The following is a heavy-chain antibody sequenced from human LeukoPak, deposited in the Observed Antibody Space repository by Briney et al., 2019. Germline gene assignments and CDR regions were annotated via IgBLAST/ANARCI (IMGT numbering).Heavy chain of an antibody. V-gene: IGHV4-59*12. J-gene: IGHJ4*02. CDR1: GDSISSYY. Sequence: SETLSLTCTVSGDSISSYYWSWIRQPPGKGLEWIGYIYYSGSTNYNPSLKSRVTMSVDTSKNQFSLKLSSVTAADTAVYYCARLSSGQDYWGQGTLVTVSS. D-gene: IGHD6-19*01. CDR3: ARLSSGQDY. CDR2: IYYSGST.